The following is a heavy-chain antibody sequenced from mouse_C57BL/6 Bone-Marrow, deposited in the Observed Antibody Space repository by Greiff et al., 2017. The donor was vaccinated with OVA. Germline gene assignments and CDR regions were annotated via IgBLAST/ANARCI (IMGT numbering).Heavy chain of an antibody. J-gene: IGHJ1*03. D-gene: IGHD1-1*01. CDR1: GFNIKDYY. CDR3: TTWYYGSSYYWYFDV. V-gene: IGHV14-1*01. Sequence: VQLQQSGAELVRPGASVKLSCTASGFNIKDYYMHWVKQRPEQGLEWIGRIDPEDGDTEYAPKFQGKATMTADTSSKTAYLQLSSLTSEDTAVYYCTTWYYGSSYYWYFDVWGTGTTVTVSS. CDR2: IDPEDGDT.